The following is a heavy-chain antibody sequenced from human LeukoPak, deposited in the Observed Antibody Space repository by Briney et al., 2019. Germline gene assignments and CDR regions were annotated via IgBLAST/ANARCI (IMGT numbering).Heavy chain of an antibody. CDR2: IYPGESDT. V-gene: IGHV5-51*01. CDR1: GYSFTSYW. Sequence: RGEALKISCKGSGYSFTSYWNGWVRQMPGKGLEWMGIIYPGESDTRYSPCFQGQVTISANKSISTAYLQWSSLKASDTAMYYCARLSPHGRTWFDPWGQGTLVTVSS. D-gene: IGHD4-17*01. J-gene: IGHJ5*02. CDR3: ARLSPHGRTWFDP.